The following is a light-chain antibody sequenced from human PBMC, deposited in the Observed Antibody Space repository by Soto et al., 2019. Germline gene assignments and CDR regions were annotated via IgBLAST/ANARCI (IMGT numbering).Light chain of an antibody. CDR1: QSISSW. Sequence: DIQMTQSPSTLSASVGDRVTITCRASQSISSWLAWYQQKPGKAPKLLIFQASSLKSGVPSRFSGSGSATEYTLTISSLQPDDFATYYCEDYSSSSGLTFVGGTKVEIK. CDR2: QAS. V-gene: IGKV1-5*03. J-gene: IGKJ4*01. CDR3: EDYSSSSGLT.